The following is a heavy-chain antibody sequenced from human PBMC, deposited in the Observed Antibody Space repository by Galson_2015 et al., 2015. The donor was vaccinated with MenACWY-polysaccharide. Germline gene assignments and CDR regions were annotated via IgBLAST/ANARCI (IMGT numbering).Heavy chain of an antibody. CDR2: VSWNSGSA. V-gene: IGHV3-9*01. CDR3: AKSPSSSWYGPFDY. D-gene: IGHD6-13*01. Sequence: SLRLSCAASGFTFDDYAMHWVRQAPGKGLEWVSGVSWNSGSADYADSVKGRFTISRDNARNSLHLQMNSLRAEDTAFYYCAKSPSSSWYGPFDYWGQGTLVTVPS. CDR1: GFTFDDYA. J-gene: IGHJ4*02.